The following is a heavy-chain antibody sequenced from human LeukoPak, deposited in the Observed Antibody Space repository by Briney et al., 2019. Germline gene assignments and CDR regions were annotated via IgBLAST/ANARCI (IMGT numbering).Heavy chain of an antibody. J-gene: IGHJ4*02. D-gene: IGHD3-9*01. V-gene: IGHV4-30-4*01. CDR2: IYYSGST. Sequence: PSQTLSLTCSVSGGSVSSGDYYWSWIRQPPGKGLEWIGYIYYSGSTYYNPSLKSRVSISVDTSKNQFSLELTSVTAADTAVYYCARDRYFIGFDYWGQGTLVTVSS. CDR1: GGSVSSGDYY. CDR3: ARDRYFIGFDY.